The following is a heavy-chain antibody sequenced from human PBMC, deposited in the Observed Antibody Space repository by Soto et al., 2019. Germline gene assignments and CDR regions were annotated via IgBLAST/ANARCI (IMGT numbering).Heavy chain of an antibody. J-gene: IGHJ4*02. Sequence: EVQLAESGGGMVQPGGSLRLSCVASGFTFSSYDMHWVRQAPVKGLEYVSSISSNGCTTYYGNSVKGRFTISIDNSKNTLYLQMGSLRAEVMAVYYCVRRVSGNYDYLCQGTLVTVSS. D-gene: IGHD1-7*01. V-gene: IGHV3-64*01. CDR1: GFTFSSYD. CDR2: ISSNGCTT. CDR3: VRRVSGNYDY.